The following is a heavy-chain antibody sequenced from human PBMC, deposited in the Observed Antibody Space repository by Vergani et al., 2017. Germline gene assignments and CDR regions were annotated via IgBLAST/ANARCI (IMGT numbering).Heavy chain of an antibody. D-gene: IGHD6-13*01. CDR1: GFIFSTYA. CDR3: ARAYSSSLVSLSAFDI. CDR2: ISNGGGST. J-gene: IGHJ3*02. Sequence: EVQLLESGGGLIKPGGSLRLSCAASGFIFSTYAMSWVRQAPGKGLEWVSAISNGGGSTYYADSVKGRFTISRDNSKNTLYLQMNSLRAEDTAVYYCARAYSSSLVSLSAFDIWGQGTMVTVSS. V-gene: IGHV3-23*01.